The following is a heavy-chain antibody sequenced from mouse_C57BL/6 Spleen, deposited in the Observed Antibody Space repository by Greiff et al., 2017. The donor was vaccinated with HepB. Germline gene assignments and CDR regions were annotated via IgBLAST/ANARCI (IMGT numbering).Heavy chain of an antibody. CDR1: GYTFTDYE. Sequence: QVQLQQSGAELVRPGASVTLSCKASGYTFTDYEMHWVKQTPVHGLEWIGAIDPETGGTAYNQKFKGKAILTADKSSSTAYMELRSLTSVDSAVYYCTRSAAAMDYWGQGTSVTVSS. J-gene: IGHJ4*01. CDR3: TRSAAAMDY. V-gene: IGHV1-15*01. CDR2: IDPETGGT.